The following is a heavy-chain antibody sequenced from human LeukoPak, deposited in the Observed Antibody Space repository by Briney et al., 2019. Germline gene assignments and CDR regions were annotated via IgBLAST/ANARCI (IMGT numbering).Heavy chain of an antibody. CDR2: IYSGGST. V-gene: IGHV3-66*02. D-gene: IGHD2-15*01. Sequence: GGSLRLSCAASGFTVSSNYMSWVRQAPGKGLEWVSVIYSGGSTYYADSVKGRFTISRDNSKNTLYFQMNSLRAEDTAVYYCARDRIEDYYYGMDVWGQGTTVTVSS. CDR1: GFTVSSNY. J-gene: IGHJ6*02. CDR3: ARDRIEDYYYGMDV.